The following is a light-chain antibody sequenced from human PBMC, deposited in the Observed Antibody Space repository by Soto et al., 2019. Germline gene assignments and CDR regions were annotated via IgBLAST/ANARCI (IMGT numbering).Light chain of an antibody. Sequence: DTQMTQSPSTLSASVGDRVTITCRASQSIDRWLAWYQQKPGKAAKLLIYAASSLESGVPSRFSGSGSGTEFTLTISSLQPDDFATYHCQQYYTYWTFGQWTKVEIK. J-gene: IGKJ1*01. CDR2: AAS. CDR3: QQYYTYWT. CDR1: QSIDRW. V-gene: IGKV1-5*01.